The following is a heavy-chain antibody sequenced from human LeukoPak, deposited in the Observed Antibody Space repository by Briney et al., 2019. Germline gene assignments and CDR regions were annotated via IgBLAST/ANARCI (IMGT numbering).Heavy chain of an antibody. V-gene: IGHV1-18*01. CDR2: ISSSSGNT. CDR1: GFTFSSYG. J-gene: IGHJ4*02. CDR3: AREHPHFGELWNDY. D-gene: IGHD3-10*01. Sequence: ASVKVSCKASGFTFSSYGNSWVRQAPGQGLEWMGWISSSSGNTNYAQKFQDRVTMTTDKSTSTAYMELRSLRSDDTAVYYCAREHPHFGELWNDYWGQGTPVTVSS.